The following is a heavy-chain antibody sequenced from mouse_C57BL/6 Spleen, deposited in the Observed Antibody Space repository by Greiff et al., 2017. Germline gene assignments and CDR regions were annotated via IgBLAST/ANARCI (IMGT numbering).Heavy chain of an antibody. D-gene: IGHD1-1*02. J-gene: IGHJ2*01. Sequence: VKQRPGQGLEWIGNINPSNGGTNYNEKFKSKATLTVDKSSSTAYMQLSSLTSEDSAVYYCARGPLWPYFDYWGQGTTLTVSS. V-gene: IGHV1-53*01. CDR2: INPSNGGT. CDR3: ARGPLWPYFDY.